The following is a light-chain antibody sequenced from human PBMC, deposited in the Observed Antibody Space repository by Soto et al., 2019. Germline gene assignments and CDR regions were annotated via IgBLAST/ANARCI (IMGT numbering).Light chain of an antibody. CDR2: DAS. Sequence: EIVLTQSPATLSLSPGERATLSCRASRSVSSYLAWYQQKPGQAPRLLIYDASYRATGTPARFSGSRSGTDFTLTISSREPEDVAAYNCQHRSEWPPRLTFGGETKVQIK. CDR3: QHRSEWPPRLT. J-gene: IGKJ4*01. V-gene: IGKV3-11*01. CDR1: RSVSSY.